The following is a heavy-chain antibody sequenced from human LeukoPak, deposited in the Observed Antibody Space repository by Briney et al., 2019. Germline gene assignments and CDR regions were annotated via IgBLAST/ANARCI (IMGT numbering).Heavy chain of an antibody. J-gene: IGHJ4*02. CDR3: ARRNYSNSPRKSFDY. V-gene: IGHV4-34*01. CDR1: GGSFSGYY. Sequence: SETLSLTCAVYGGSFSGYYWSWIRQPPGKGLEWIGEINHSGSTNYNPSLKSRVTISVDTSKNQFSLKVSSVTAADTAVYYCARRNYSNSPRKSFDYWGQGTLVTVSS. CDR2: INHSGST. D-gene: IGHD6-6*01.